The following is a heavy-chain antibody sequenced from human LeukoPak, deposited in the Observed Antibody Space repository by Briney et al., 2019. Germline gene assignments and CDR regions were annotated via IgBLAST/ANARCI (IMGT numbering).Heavy chain of an antibody. J-gene: IGHJ6*04. CDR3: ARDRTPNGMDV. V-gene: IGHV3-53*01. Sequence: PGGSLRLSCAASGFTVSSNYMSWVRQAPGKGLEWVSVIHSGGSTYYADSVKGRFTISRDNSKNTLYLQINSLRAEDTAVYYCARDRTPNGMDVWGKGTTVTVSS. CDR2: IHSGGST. CDR1: GFTVSSNY.